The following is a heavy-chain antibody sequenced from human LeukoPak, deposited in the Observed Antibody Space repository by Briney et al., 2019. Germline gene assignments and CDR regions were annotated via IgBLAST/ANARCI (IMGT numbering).Heavy chain of an antibody. CDR2: INPNSGVS. V-gene: IGHV1-2*02. J-gene: IGHJ4*02. Sequence: ASVKVSCKASGYTFTGSYKHWVRQAPGQGLEWMGWINPNSGVSNYAQKFRGRVTMTRDTSISTAYMELSRLTSDDTAVYYCARVKGRVFGVIATKERYFDYWGQGTLVTVSS. D-gene: IGHD3-3*01. CDR3: ARVKGRVFGVIATKERYFDY. CDR1: GYTFTGSY.